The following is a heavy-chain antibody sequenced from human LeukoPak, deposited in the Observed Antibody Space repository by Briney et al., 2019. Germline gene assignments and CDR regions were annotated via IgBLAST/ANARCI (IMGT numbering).Heavy chain of an antibody. J-gene: IGHJ4*02. CDR2: INWNGGST. D-gene: IGHD3-16*02. CDR3: ARERYYDYVWGSYRYLPYFDY. CDR1: GFTFDDYG. V-gene: IGHV3-20*04. Sequence: GGSLRLSCAASGFTFDDYGMSWVRQAPGKGLEWVSGINWNGGSTGYADSVKGRFTISRDNAKNSLYLQMNSLRAEDTALYYCARERYYDYVWGSYRYLPYFDYWGQGTLVTVSS.